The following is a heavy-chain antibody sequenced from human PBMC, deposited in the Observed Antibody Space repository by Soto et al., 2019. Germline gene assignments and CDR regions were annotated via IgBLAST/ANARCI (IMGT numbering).Heavy chain of an antibody. D-gene: IGHD6-6*01. J-gene: IGHJ3*01. CDR3: ARPRSKSSSGFDL. V-gene: IGHV3-74*01. CDR1: GFTFSNHW. CDR2: VNEVGTIT. Sequence: EVQLVESGGGLVQPGGSLRLSCVASGFTFSNHWMHCVRQSPGQGLSGVSRVNEVGTITDYADFVEGRFTISRDNAKNPLSLQMNNLRAEDTALYYCARPRSKSSSGFDLWGQGTMVTVSS.